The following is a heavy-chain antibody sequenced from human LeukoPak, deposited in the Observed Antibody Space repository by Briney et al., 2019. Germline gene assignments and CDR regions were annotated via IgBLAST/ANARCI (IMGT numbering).Heavy chain of an antibody. CDR3: ASVYSSSSSAPPDY. CDR2: INSDGSST. D-gene: IGHD6-6*01. J-gene: IGHJ4*02. CDR1: GFTFSSYW. Sequence: PGGSLRLSCAASGFTFSSYWMRWVRQVPGKGLVWVSRINSDGSSTGYADSVKGRFTISRDNAKTTLYLQMDSLRAEDTAVYYCASVYSSSSSAPPDYWGQGTLVTVSS. V-gene: IGHV3-74*01.